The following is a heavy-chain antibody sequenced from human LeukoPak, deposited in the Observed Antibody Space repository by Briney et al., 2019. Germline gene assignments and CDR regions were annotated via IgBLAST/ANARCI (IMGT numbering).Heavy chain of an antibody. CDR2: INHSGST. CDR1: GGSFSGYY. D-gene: IGHD3-22*01. J-gene: IGHJ4*02. V-gene: IGHV4-34*01. Sequence: NPSETLSLTCAVYGGSFSGYYWSWIRQPPGKGLEWIGEINHSGSTNYNPSLKSRVTISVDTSKNQFSLKLSSVTAADTAVYYCARGPSGSSGYYLDYWGQGTLVTVSS. CDR3: ARGPSGSSGYYLDY.